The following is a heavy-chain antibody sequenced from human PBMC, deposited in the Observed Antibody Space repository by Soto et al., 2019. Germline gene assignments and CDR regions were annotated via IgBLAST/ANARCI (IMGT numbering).Heavy chain of an antibody. V-gene: IGHV4-30-4*01. CDR3: AREIACGPHDY. Sequence: QVQLQESGPGLVKPSQTLSLTCTVSGGSISSGDYYWSWIRQPPGKALEWIGYIYYRGNTDYNPSLKSRVSLSVDTSKNQFSLKLISVTAADTAVYYCAREIACGPHDYWGQGTLVTVSS. CDR1: GGSISSGDYY. CDR2: IYYRGNT. D-gene: IGHD6-25*01. J-gene: IGHJ4*02.